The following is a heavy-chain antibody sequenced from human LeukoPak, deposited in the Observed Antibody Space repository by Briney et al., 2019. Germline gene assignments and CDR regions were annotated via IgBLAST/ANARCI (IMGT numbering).Heavy chain of an antibody. CDR2: IIPILGIA. D-gene: IGHD2-2*01. J-gene: IGHJ4*02. CDR3: ARLVPAATPDSKNRDC. Sequence: SVKVSCKASGGTFSSYTISWVRQAPGQGLEWMGRIIPILGIANYAQKFQGRATITADKSTSTAYMELSSLRSEDTAVYYCARLVPAATPDSKNRDCWGQGTLVTVSS. V-gene: IGHV1-69*02. CDR1: GGTFSSYT.